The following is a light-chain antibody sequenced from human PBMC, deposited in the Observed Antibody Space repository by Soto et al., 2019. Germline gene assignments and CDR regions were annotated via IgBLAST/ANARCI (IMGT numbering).Light chain of an antibody. CDR1: QSVSSY. J-gene: IGKJ5*01. CDR3: QQRSNWPPIT. Sequence: IVLKQSPATLSLTPGERATLSCRASQSVSSYLAWYQQKPGQAPRLLIYDASNRATGIPARFSGSGSGTDFTLTISSLEPEDFAVYYCQQRSNWPPITFGQGTRLEI. V-gene: IGKV3-11*01. CDR2: DAS.